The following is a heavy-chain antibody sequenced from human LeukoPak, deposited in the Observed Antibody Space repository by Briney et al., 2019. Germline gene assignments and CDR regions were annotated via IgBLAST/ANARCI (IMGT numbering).Heavy chain of an antibody. Sequence: ASVKVSCKASGYTFTGYYMHWVRQAPGQGLEWMGQINPNSGGTNYAQKFQGSVTMTRDTSISTAYMELSSLRSDDTAVYYCARDLGTYPFDYWGQGTLVTVSS. CDR1: GYTFTGYY. V-gene: IGHV1-2*06. CDR2: INPNSGGT. D-gene: IGHD1-26*01. J-gene: IGHJ4*02. CDR3: ARDLGTYPFDY.